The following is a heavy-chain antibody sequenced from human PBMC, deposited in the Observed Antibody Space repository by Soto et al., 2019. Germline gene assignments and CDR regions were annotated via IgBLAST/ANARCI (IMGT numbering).Heavy chain of an antibody. CDR2: INPNGGST. J-gene: IGHJ4*02. Sequence: QVQLVQSGAEVKKPGASVKVSCKASGYTFIHYYIHWVRQAPGQGLEWMAIINPNGGSTNYAQKCRGRVTVTSDTSTTTVSMELNSLGSDDTDVYFCARSLLQGDFWGQGTLVTVSS. V-gene: IGHV1-46*01. CDR3: ARSLLQGDF. CDR1: GYTFIHYY. D-gene: IGHD2-21*01.